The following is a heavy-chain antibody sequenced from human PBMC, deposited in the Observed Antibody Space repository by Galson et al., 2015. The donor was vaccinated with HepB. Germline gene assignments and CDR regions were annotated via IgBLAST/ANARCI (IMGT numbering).Heavy chain of an antibody. CDR2: IYYSGST. CDR3: ARDSSGDYDFWSGYSNDAFDI. Sequence: SETLSLTCTVSGGSISSSSYYWGWIRQPPGKGLEWIGSIYYSGSTYYNPSLKSRVTISVDTSKNQFSLKLSSVTAADTAVYYCARDSSGDYDFWSGYSNDAFDIWGQGTMVTVSS. V-gene: IGHV4-39*07. J-gene: IGHJ3*02. D-gene: IGHD3-3*01. CDR1: GGSISSSSYY.